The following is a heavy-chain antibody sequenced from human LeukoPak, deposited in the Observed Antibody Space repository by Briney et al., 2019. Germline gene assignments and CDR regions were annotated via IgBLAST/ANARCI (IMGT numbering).Heavy chain of an antibody. J-gene: IGHJ4*02. CDR1: GGSFSGYY. Sequence: SETLSLTCAVYGGSFSGYYWSWIRQPPGKGLEWIGEINHSGSTNYNPSLKSRVTISVDPSKNQFSLKLSSVTAADTAVYYCARQIVGATNRFDYWGQGTLVTVSS. CDR2: INHSGST. CDR3: ARQIVGATNRFDY. V-gene: IGHV4-34*01. D-gene: IGHD1-26*01.